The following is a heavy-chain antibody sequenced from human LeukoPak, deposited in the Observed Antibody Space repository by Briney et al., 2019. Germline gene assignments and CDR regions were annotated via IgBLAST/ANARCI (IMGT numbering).Heavy chain of an antibody. V-gene: IGHV3-30*02. J-gene: IGHJ5*02. CDR1: GFTFSSYG. CDR2: IRYDGSSK. Sequence: GGSLRLSCAVSGFTFSSYGMHWVRQAPGKGLEWVAFIRYDGSSKYYADSVKGRFTISRDNSKNTLYLQMNSLRAEDTAVYYCAKDTLLRLGELSPFDPWGQGTLVTVSS. D-gene: IGHD3-16*02. CDR3: AKDTLLRLGELSPFDP.